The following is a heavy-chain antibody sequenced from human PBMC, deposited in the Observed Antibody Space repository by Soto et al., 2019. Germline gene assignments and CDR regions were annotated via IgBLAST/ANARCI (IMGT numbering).Heavy chain of an antibody. CDR1: GFTFDDYA. Sequence: EVQLVESGGGLVQPGRSLRLSCAASGFTFDDYAMHWVRQAPVKGLEWVSGISWNSGSIGYADSVKGRFTISRDKAKNSLYLQMNSLRAEDTALYYCAKDMAPLAVDRSGFYMDVWGKGNTVTVSS. CDR2: ISWNSGSI. J-gene: IGHJ6*03. V-gene: IGHV3-9*01. CDR3: AKDMAPLAVDRSGFYMDV. D-gene: IGHD3-3*01.